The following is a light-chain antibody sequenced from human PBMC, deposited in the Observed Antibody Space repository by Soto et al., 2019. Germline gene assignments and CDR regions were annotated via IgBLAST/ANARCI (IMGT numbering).Light chain of an antibody. CDR3: CSYAGSSPHYV. V-gene: IGLV2-23*01. CDR2: EGS. Sequence: QSALTQPASVSGSPGQSITISCTGTSSDVGSYNLVSWYQQHPGKAPKLMIYEGSKRPSGVSNRFSGSKSGNTASLTISGLQAEDEADYYCCSYAGSSPHYVFGTGTKLTVL. CDR1: SSDVGSYNL. J-gene: IGLJ1*01.